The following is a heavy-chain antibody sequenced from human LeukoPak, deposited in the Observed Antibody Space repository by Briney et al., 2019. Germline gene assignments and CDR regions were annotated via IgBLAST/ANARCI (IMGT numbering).Heavy chain of an antibody. CDR1: GFTFDDYG. D-gene: IGHD3-3*01. J-gene: IGHJ6*03. CDR2: INCNGGST. Sequence: GGSLRLSCAASGFTFDDYGMSWVRQAPGKGLEWVSGINCNGGSTGYADSVKGRFTISRDHAKNSRYLQMNSLRAEDTALYYCARDHSTGPMYYDFWSGYCSSYMDVWGKGTTVTVSS. V-gene: IGHV3-20*04. CDR3: ARDHSTGPMYYDFWSGYCSSYMDV.